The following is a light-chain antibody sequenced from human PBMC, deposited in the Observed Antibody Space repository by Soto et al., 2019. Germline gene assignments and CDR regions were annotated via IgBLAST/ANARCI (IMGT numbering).Light chain of an antibody. CDR1: QSVSSNY. CDR2: IAS. J-gene: IGKJ1*01. V-gene: IGKV3-20*01. Sequence: EIVLTQSPGTLSLSPGERATLSCRASQSVSSNYLAWYQQKTGQTPRLLIYIASSRAPGIPDRFSVSGSGTHFTLTISRVEPEDFAVYYCRQYGSAPWTFGQGTKVEIK. CDR3: RQYGSAPWT.